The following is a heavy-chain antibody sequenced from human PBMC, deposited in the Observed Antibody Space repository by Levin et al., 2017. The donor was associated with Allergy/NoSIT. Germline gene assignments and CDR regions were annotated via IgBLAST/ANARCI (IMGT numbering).Heavy chain of an antibody. D-gene: IGHD2-2*01. CDR3: ARSIGRWHCSRKDCRPNWFDP. CDR2: ISHSGSGI. J-gene: IGHJ5*02. Sequence: TTGGSLRLSCAASGFTFSDYFMSWIRQTPGKGLEWVSYISHSGSGIYYADSVEGRFTISRDNAKNSLYLQMNRLRADDTALYYCARSIGRWHCSRKDCRPNWFDPWGHGTLVTVSS. CDR1: GFTFSDYF. V-gene: IGHV3-11*01.